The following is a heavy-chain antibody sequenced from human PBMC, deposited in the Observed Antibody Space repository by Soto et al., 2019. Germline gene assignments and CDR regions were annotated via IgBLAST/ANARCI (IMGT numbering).Heavy chain of an antibody. D-gene: IGHD7-27*01. CDR1: GYKFTTYG. V-gene: IGHV1-18*04. J-gene: IGHJ6*02. CDR3: ARGLGTNGLDV. Sequence: QVQLLQSGAEVKKPGASVKVSCKASGYKFTTYGITWVRQAPGLGLEWLGGISTYNGNTDYAQNIQDRVTMTTETSTSTAYLEVRSLTSDDTAVYFCARGLGTNGLDVWGQGTTVTVSS. CDR2: ISTYNGNT.